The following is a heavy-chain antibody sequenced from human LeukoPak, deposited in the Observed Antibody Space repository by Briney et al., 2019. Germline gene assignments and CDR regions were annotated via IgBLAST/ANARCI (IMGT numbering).Heavy chain of an antibody. CDR2: ISSSSSYI. V-gene: IGHV3-21*01. J-gene: IGHJ4*02. D-gene: IGHD4/OR15-4a*01. Sequence: GGSLRLSCAASGFTFSSYSMNWVRQAPGKGLEWVSSISSSSSYIYYADSVKGRFTISRDNAKNSLYLQMNCLRAEDTAVYYCARTEYGGYSLDYWGQGTLVTVSS. CDR3: ARTEYGGYSLDY. CDR1: GFTFSSYS.